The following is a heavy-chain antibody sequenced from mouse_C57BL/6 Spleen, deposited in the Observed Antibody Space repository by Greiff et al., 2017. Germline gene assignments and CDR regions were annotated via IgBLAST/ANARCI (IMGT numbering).Heavy chain of an antibody. Sequence: EVQLQQSGPELVKPGASVKISCKASGYTFTDYYMNWVKQSHGKSLEWIGDINPNNGGTSYNQKFKGKATLTVDKSSSTAYMELRSLTSEDSAVYYCARTDYDEGSSFAYWGQGTLVTVSA. V-gene: IGHV1-26*01. J-gene: IGHJ3*01. D-gene: IGHD2-4*01. CDR1: GYTFTDYY. CDR2: INPNNGGT. CDR3: ARTDYDEGSSFAY.